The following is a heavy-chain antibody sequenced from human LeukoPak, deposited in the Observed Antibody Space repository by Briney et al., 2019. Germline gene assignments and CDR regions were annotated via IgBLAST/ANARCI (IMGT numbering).Heavy chain of an antibody. CDR1: GRSFSGYY. CDR2: INHSGST. Sequence: PSEALSLTCAVYGRSFSGYYWSWIRQPPGKGLEWIGEINHSGSTNYNPSLKSRVTISVDTSKNQFSLKLSSVTAADTAVYYCARGGLEYYFDYWGQGTLVTVSS. J-gene: IGHJ4*02. CDR3: ARGGLEYYFDY. D-gene: IGHD5-12*01. V-gene: IGHV4-34*01.